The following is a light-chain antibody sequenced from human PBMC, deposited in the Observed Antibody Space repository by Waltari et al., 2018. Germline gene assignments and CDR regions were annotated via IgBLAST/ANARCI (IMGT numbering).Light chain of an antibody. CDR1: QSLLHSNGYNY. Sequence: DIVMTQSPLSLPVTPGEPASISCSSSQSLLHSNGYNYLDWYLQKPGQSPQLLIYLGSTRASGVPDRFSGSGSGTDFTLQISRVEAEDVGVYYCMQALQTPLTFGGGTKVEIK. V-gene: IGKV2-28*01. J-gene: IGKJ4*01. CDR3: MQALQTPLT. CDR2: LGS.